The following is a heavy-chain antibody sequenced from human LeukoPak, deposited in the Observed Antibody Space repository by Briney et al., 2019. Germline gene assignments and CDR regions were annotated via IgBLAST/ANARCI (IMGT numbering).Heavy chain of an antibody. CDR2: IRFDGSNE. CDR3: AKDFRAMGNNYFDY. Sequence: GGSLRLSCAASGFTFSTYGMHWVRQAPGKGLEWVAFIRFDGSNEYYADSVKGRFTISRDNSKNTLYLQMNSLRAEDTAVYYCAKDFRAMGNNYFDYWGQGTLVTVSS. V-gene: IGHV3-30*02. CDR1: GFTFSTYG. D-gene: IGHD5-18*01. J-gene: IGHJ4*02.